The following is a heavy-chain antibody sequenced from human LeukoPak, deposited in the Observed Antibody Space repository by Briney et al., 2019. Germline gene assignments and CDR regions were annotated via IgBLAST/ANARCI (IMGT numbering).Heavy chain of an antibody. CDR2: ISSSSSYI. CDR3: ARVSLGGYSYGWNFDY. CDR1: GFTFSSYS. D-gene: IGHD5-18*01. Sequence: PGGSLRLSCAASGFTFSSYSMNWVRQAPGKGLEWVSSISSSSSYIYYADSVKGRFTISRDNAKNSLYLQMNSLRAEDTAVYYCARVSLGGYSYGWNFDYWGQGTLVTVSS. V-gene: IGHV3-21*01. J-gene: IGHJ4*02.